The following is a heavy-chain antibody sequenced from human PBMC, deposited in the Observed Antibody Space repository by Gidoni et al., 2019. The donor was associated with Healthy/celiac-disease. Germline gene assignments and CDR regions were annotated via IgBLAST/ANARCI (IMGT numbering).Heavy chain of an antibody. CDR3: ARATERPSASGYYFDY. J-gene: IGHJ4*02. CDR2: MNPNSGNT. CDR1: GYTFTSYD. D-gene: IGHD3-10*01. Sequence: QVQLVQSGAEVKKPGASAQVSCKAPGYTFTSYDSNWVRQATGQGLEWMGWMNPNSGNTGYAQEFQGRVTMTRNTSISTAYMELSSLRSEDTAVYYCARATERPSASGYYFDYWGQGTLVTVSS. V-gene: IGHV1-8*01.